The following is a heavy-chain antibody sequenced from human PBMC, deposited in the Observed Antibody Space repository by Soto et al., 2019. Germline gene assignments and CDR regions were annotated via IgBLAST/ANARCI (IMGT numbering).Heavy chain of an antibody. CDR1: GGFISSGGYY. J-gene: IGHJ5*01. Sequence: QVQLQESGPGLLKPSETLSLTCTVSGGFISSGGYYWSWIRQHPVKGLEWIGSIYYRGNTYYNPSLNSRGTISVDTSKNHCSLKLNSVTAADTAVYYCARGETDYWFDSWGQGTLVTVSS. V-gene: IGHV4-31*03. CDR2: IYYRGNT. CDR3: ARGETDYWFDS.